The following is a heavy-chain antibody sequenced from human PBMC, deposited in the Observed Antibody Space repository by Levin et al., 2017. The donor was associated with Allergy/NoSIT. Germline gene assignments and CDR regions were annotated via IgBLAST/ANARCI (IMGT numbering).Heavy chain of an antibody. V-gene: IGHV3-20*04. CDR2: ITLDGETV. CDR3: ARDRHSGAFYPDH. CDR1: GFGFADFG. Sequence: GGSLRLSCATSGFGFADFGMNWVRQVPGKGLEWVAGITLDGETVGYADSVKGRFTISRDNAKQSLFLQLNRLRAEDTGLYYCARDRHSGAFYPDHWGQGTLVTVAS. J-gene: IGHJ5*02. D-gene: IGHD2/OR15-2a*01.